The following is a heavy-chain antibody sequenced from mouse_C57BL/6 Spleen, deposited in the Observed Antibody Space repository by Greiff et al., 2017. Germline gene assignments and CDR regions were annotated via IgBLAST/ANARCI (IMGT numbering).Heavy chain of an antibody. J-gene: IGHJ1*03. V-gene: IGHV1-64*01. CDR3: ARSAGSWYFDV. CDR1: GYTFTSYW. CDR2: IRPNSGST. Sequence: QVQLQQPGAELVKPGASVKLSCKASGYTFTSYWMHWVKQRPGQGLEWIGMIRPNSGSTNYNEKFKSKATLTVDKSSSTAYMQLSSLTSEDSAVYYCARSAGSWYFDVWGTGTTVTVSS.